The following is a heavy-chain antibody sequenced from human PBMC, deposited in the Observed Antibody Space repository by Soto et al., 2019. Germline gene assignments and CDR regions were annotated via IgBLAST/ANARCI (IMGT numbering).Heavy chain of an antibody. D-gene: IGHD3-22*01. V-gene: IGHV3-23*01. J-gene: IGHJ4*02. Sequence: GGSLRLSCAASGFSFSSYAMTWARRSPGKGLEWVSAIGGSGITYYADSVKGRITISRDNSRNTVYLQMNSLRAEDTAVYYCARNSGYDYYDSTGIENWGQGTQVTVSS. CDR1: GFSFSSYA. CDR2: IGGSGIT. CDR3: ARNSGYDYYDSTGIEN.